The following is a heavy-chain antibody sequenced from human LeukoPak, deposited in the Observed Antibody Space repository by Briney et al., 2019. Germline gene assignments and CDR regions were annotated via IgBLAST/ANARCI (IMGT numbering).Heavy chain of an antibody. CDR1: GFTFSSYW. D-gene: IGHD6-13*01. CDR2: IKQDGSEK. V-gene: IGHV3-7*01. J-gene: IGHJ4*02. Sequence: PWGVLRLSCAASGFTFSSYWMSWVRQAPGKGLEWVANIKQDGSEKSYVDSVKGRFTISRDNAKNSLYLQVNSLRAEDTAVYYCARDSGSTWHNDYWAREPWSPSPQ. CDR3: ARDSGSTWHNDY.